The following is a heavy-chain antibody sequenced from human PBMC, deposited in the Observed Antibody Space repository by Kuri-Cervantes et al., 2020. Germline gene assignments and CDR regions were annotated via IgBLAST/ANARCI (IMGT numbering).Heavy chain of an antibody. CDR3: ARLSDSSGYYDYYYTGLDV. Sequence: LSLTCAASGFTFSGAAMHWVRQSSGKGLEWVGRIRNKVNNYATSYHASVEGRFTVSRDDSKNTAYLHMHSLKPEDTAVYFCARLSDSSGYYDYYYTGLDVWGQGTTVTVSS. D-gene: IGHD3-22*01. CDR2: IRNKVNNYAT. J-gene: IGHJ6*02. CDR1: GFTFSGAA. V-gene: IGHV3-73*01.